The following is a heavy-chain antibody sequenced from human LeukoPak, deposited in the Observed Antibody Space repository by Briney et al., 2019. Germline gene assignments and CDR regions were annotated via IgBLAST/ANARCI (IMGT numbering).Heavy chain of an antibody. Sequence: PSETLSLTCTVSGGSISSSSYYWGWIRQPPGKGLEWIGSTYYSGSTYYNPSLKSRVTISVDTSKNQFSLKLSSVTAADTAVYYCARLAQYYDSSGYSFSFDCWGQGTLVTVSS. D-gene: IGHD3-22*01. CDR2: TYYSGST. CDR3: ARLAQYYDSSGYSFSFDC. V-gene: IGHV4-39*07. J-gene: IGHJ4*02. CDR1: GGSISSSSYY.